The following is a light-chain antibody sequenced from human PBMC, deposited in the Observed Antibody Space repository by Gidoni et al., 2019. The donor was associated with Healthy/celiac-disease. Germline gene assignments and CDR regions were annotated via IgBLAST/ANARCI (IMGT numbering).Light chain of an antibody. J-gene: IGKJ4*01. CDR2: DAS. Sequence: EIVLTQSPATLSLSPGERSTLSCRASQRVSSYSAWYQQKPGQAPRLLIYDASNRATGIPARFSGSGSGTDFTLTISSLEPEDFAVYYCQQRSNRLTFGGGTKVEIK. CDR3: QQRSNRLT. CDR1: QRVSSY. V-gene: IGKV3-11*01.